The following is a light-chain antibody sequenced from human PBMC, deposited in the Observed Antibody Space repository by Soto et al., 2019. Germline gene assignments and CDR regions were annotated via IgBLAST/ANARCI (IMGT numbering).Light chain of an antibody. CDR3: QQYDNLPLT. Sequence: DIQMTQSPSSLSASVGDRVTITCQASQDISNYLNWYQQKPGKAPKLLIYDASNLGTGVPSRFSGSGSGTDFTFNISSLQPEDIATYYCQQYDNLPLTFGGGTKVEIK. J-gene: IGKJ4*01. CDR1: QDISNY. V-gene: IGKV1-33*01. CDR2: DAS.